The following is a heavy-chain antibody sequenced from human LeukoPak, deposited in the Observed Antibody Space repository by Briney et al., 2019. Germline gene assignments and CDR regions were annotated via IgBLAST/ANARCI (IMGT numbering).Heavy chain of an antibody. CDR1: GGSVSSGSYY. Sequence: SQTLSLTCTVSGGSVSSGSYYWSWIRQPPGKGLEWIGYIYYSGSTNYNPPLKSRVTISVDTSKNQFSLKLSSVTAADTAVYYCARENYDFWGGYSSIHYYGMDVWGQGTTVTVSS. CDR3: ARENYDFWGGYSSIHYYGMDV. J-gene: IGHJ6*02. CDR2: IYYSGST. D-gene: IGHD3-3*01. V-gene: IGHV4-61*01.